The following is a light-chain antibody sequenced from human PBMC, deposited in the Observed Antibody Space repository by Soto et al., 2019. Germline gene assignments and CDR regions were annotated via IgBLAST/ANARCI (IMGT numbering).Light chain of an antibody. CDR1: QSISSN. CDR3: QQSYMTPRT. J-gene: IGKJ2*01. Sequence: DLQMTQSPYSLSASVGDRVTITCRASQSISSNLNWYQQKPGKAPKLLIYGASSLQSGVPSRFSGSGSGTDFTLIISSLQPEDFATYYCQQSYMTPRTFGQGTKLEIK. V-gene: IGKV1-39*01. CDR2: GAS.